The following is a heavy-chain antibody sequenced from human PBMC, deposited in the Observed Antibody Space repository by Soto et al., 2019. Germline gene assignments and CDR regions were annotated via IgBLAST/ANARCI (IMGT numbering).Heavy chain of an antibody. CDR2: IIPTFGTA. V-gene: IGHV1-69*13. CDR3: AKSRLDMYYYGMDV. D-gene: IGHD2-15*01. CDR1: GGTFSSYA. Sequence: GASVKVSCKASGGTFSSYAISWVRQAPGQGLEWMGGIIPTFGTANYAQKFQGRVTITADESTSTAYMELSSLRSEDTAVYYCAKSRLDMYYYGMDVWGQGTTVTVSS. J-gene: IGHJ6*02.